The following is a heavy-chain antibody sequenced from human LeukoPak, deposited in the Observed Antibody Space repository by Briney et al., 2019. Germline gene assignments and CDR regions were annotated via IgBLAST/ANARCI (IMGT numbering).Heavy chain of an antibody. D-gene: IGHD3-3*01. Sequence: GGSLRLSCAASGFTFSSYAMHWVRQAPGKGLEWVAVISYDGSNKYYADSVKGRFTISRDNSKNTLYLQMNSLRAEDTAVYYCAKRVADFWSGYYYYWGQGTLVTVSS. V-gene: IGHV3-30-3*02. CDR1: GFTFSSYA. CDR2: ISYDGSNK. CDR3: AKRVADFWSGYYYY. J-gene: IGHJ4*02.